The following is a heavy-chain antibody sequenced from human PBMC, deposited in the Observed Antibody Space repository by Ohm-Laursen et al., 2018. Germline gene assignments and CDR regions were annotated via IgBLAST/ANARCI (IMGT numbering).Heavy chain of an antibody. CDR2: IYTSGTT. CDR3: ARYNIGSWFDP. V-gene: IGHV4-4*07. J-gene: IGHJ5*02. CDR1: GGSISAYY. D-gene: IGHD6-19*01. Sequence: GTLSLTCTVSGGSISAYYWSWIRQPAGKGLEWIGRIYTSGTTNYNPSLKSRVTMSLDTSKNQFSLKLSSVTAADTAVYYCARYNIGSWFDPWGQGPRSPSPQ.